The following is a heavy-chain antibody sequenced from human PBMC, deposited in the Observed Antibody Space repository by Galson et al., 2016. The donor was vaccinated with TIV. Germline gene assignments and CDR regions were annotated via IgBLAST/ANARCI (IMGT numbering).Heavy chain of an antibody. CDR3: ARDHPQGWGFDC. Sequence: SLRLSCAASGFTFSSLSMHWVRQAPGKGLEWVSSISNTGSFKHYPDSLKGQFTIPRDNAKNSVFLQMNSLRAEDTAVYYCARDHPQGWGFDCWGQGTLVTVSS. J-gene: IGHJ4*02. CDR1: GFTFSSLS. D-gene: IGHD3-16*01. V-gene: IGHV3-21*01. CDR2: ISNTGSFK.